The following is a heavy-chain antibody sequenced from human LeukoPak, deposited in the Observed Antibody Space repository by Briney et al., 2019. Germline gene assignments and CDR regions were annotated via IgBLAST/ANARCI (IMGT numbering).Heavy chain of an antibody. CDR1: EFTFNRYW. J-gene: IGHJ3*01. CDR2: IKHDGSEA. CDR3: AKDLPPSMGSGLYAFDS. D-gene: IGHD2/OR15-2a*01. Sequence: GGSLRLSCAASEFTFNRYWMSWVRQAPGKGLEWVANIKHDGSEAHYVDSVKGRFTISRDNSKNTQYLQMNSLRAEDTAVYYCAKDLPPSMGSGLYAFDSWGQGTMVTVSS. V-gene: IGHV3-7*05.